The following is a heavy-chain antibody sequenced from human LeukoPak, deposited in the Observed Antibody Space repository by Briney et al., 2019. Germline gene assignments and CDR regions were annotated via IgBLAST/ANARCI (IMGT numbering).Heavy chain of an antibody. CDR1: GYSISSGYY. J-gene: IGHJ5*02. Sequence: SETLSLTCTVSGYSISSGYYWGWIRQPPGKGLEWIGEINHSGSTNYNPSLKSRVTISVDTSKNQFSLKLSSVTAADTAVYYCARRLITSRWFDPWGQGTLVTVSS. CDR2: INHSGST. D-gene: IGHD2-2*01. V-gene: IGHV4-38-2*02. CDR3: ARRLITSRWFDP.